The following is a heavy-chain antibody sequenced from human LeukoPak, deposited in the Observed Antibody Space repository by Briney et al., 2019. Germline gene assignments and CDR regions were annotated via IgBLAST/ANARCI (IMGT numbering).Heavy chain of an antibody. J-gene: IGHJ2*01. V-gene: IGHV3-64*01. CDR2: ISSNGGST. CDR3: ARESLDYSDYGWYFDL. Sequence: GGSLRLSCAASGFTFSSYDMHWVRQAPGKGLEYVSAISSNGGSTYYANSVKGRFTISRDNSKNTLYLQMGSLRAEDMAVYYCARESLDYSDYGWYFDLWGRGTLVTVSS. D-gene: IGHD4-11*01. CDR1: GFTFSSYD.